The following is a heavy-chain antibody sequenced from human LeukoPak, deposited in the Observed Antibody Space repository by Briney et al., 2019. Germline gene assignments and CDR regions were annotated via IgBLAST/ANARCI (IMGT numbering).Heavy chain of an antibody. J-gene: IGHJ6*02. Sequence: SETLSLTCAVYGGSFSGYYWSWIRQPPGKGLEWIGEINHSGSTNYNPSLKSRVTISVDTSKNQFSLKLSSVTAADTAVYYCARRGITISGVLVYHYSGLDVWGQGTTVTVSS. CDR3: ARRGITISGVLVYHYSGLDV. CDR1: GGSFSGYY. CDR2: INHSGST. D-gene: IGHD3-3*01. V-gene: IGHV4-34*01.